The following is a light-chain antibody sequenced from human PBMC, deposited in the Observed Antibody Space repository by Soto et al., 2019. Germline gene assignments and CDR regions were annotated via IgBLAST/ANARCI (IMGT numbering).Light chain of an antibody. V-gene: IGLV2-8*01. CDR2: EVS. J-gene: IGLJ1*01. CDR1: ISDVGGYNF. CDR3: VSYAGNNNAV. Sequence: QCLLTQAPSACGSAGQSCTMSCTGTISDVGGYNFVSWYQQHPGKAPKLMIFEVSKRPSGVPDRFSGSKSGNTASLTVSGLQAEDEADYCCVSYAGNNNAVFGTGTKVTVL.